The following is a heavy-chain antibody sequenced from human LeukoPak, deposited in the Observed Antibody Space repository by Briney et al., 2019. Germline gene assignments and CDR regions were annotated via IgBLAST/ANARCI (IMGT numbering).Heavy chain of an antibody. CDR1: GYTFTDYY. CDR3: ARGAGTSWFDY. CDR2: INPNSGGT. J-gene: IGHJ4*02. Sequence: ASVKVSCKASGYTFTDYYVHWMRQAPGQGLEWMGWINPNSGGTNYAQKFQDRVTMTRDTSISSAYMELSRLASDDTAVYYCARGAGTSWFDYWGQGTLVTVSS. V-gene: IGHV1-2*02. D-gene: IGHD6-13*01.